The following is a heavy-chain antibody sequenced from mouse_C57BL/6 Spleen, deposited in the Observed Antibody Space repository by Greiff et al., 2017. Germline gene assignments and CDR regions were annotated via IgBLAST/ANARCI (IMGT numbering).Heavy chain of an antibody. J-gene: IGHJ4*01. D-gene: IGHD2-1*01. CDR3: ARGGNYPYYAMDN. CDR2: IDPSDSYT. V-gene: IGHV1-69*01. CDR1: GYTFTSYW. Sequence: VQLQQPGAELVMPGASVKLSCKASGYTFTSYWMHWVKQRPGQGLEWIGEIDPSDSYTNYNQKFKGKSTLTVDKSSSTAYMQLSSLTSEDSSGYYCARGGNYPYYAMDNWGQGTSVTVSS.